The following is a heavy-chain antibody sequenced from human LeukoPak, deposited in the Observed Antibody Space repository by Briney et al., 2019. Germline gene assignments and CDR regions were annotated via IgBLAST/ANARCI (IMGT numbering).Heavy chain of an antibody. CDR2: ISGSGGST. CDR3: AKDDSSGYYYLRYFDY. Sequence: GGSLRLSCAASGFTFSSYAMSWVRQAPGKGLEWVSGISGSGGSTYYADSVKGRVTISRDNSKNTLYLQMNSLRAEDAAVYYCAKDDSSGYYYLRYFDYWGQGTLVTVSS. CDR1: GFTFSSYA. D-gene: IGHD3-22*01. V-gene: IGHV3-23*01. J-gene: IGHJ4*02.